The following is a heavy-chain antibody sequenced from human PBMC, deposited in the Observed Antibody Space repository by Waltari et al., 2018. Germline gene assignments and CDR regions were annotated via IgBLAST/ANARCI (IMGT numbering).Heavy chain of an antibody. CDR2: IYYSGST. CDR1: GGSVSSGSYY. Sequence: QVQLQESGPGLVKPSETLSLPCTVSGGSVSSGSYYWSWIRQPPGKGLEWIGYIYYSGSTNYNPSLKSRVTISVDTSKNQFSLKLSSVTAADTAVYYCARVGDGSGSYSHSVFDYWGQGTLVTVSS. V-gene: IGHV4-61*01. D-gene: IGHD3-10*01. J-gene: IGHJ4*02. CDR3: ARVGDGSGSYSHSVFDY.